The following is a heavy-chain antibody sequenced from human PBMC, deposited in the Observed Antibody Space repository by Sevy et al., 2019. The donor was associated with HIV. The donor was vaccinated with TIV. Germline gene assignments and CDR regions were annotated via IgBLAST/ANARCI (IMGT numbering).Heavy chain of an antibody. CDR1: GFTFSSYE. J-gene: IGHJ4*02. CDR3: AGGSYEGFDY. D-gene: IGHD1-26*01. CDR2: ISRSGSTK. V-gene: IGHV3-48*03. Sequence: GGSLRLSCAASGFTFSSYEMNWVRQAPGKGLEWVSYISRSGSTKYYADSVKGRFTISRDNAKNSLYLQMNSLRAEDSAGYYCAGGSYEGFDYWGQGTLVTVSS.